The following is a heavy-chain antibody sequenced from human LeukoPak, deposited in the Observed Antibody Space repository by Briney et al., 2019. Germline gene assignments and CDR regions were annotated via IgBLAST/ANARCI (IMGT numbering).Heavy chain of an antibody. V-gene: IGHV3-23*01. Sequence: GGSLRLSCAASGFTFSSYAMSWVRQAPGKGLEWVSAISGSGGSTYYADSVKGRFTISRDNSKNTLYLQLNSLRAEDTAVYYCAKKFRVGGSYDYWGQGTLVTVSS. CDR1: GFTFSSYA. CDR2: ISGSGGST. J-gene: IGHJ4*02. CDR3: AKKFRVGGSYDY. D-gene: IGHD1-26*01.